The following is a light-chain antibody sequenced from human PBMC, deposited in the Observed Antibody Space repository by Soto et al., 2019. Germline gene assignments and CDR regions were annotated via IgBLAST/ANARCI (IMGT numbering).Light chain of an antibody. V-gene: IGKV3-11*01. CDR3: QQRSNWPPGLT. J-gene: IGKJ4*01. CDR2: DAS. CDR1: QSVSSY. Sequence: EIVLTQSPATLSLSPGERATLSCRASQSVSSYLAWYQQKPGQAPRLLIYDASNRSTGIPARFSGRGSGTDFTLTISSLEPEDFAVYYCQQRSNWPPGLTFGGGTTVAIK.